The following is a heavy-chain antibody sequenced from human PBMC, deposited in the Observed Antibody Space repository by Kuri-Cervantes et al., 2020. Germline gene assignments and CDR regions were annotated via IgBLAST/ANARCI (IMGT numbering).Heavy chain of an antibody. CDR3: ARSRPSSCFDY. CDR2: IKQDGGDK. D-gene: IGHD6-13*01. V-gene: IGHV3-7*01. CDR1: GFTFSRYW. J-gene: IGHJ4*02. Sequence: GESLKISCAASGFTFSRYWMSWVRQAPGKGLEWVANIKQDGGDKYYVESVKGRFTISRDNSKNTLYLQMNSLRAEDTAVYYCARSRPSSCFDYWGQGTLVTVSS.